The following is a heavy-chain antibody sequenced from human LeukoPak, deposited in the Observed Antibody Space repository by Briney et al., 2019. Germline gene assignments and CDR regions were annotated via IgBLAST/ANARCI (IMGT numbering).Heavy chain of an antibody. D-gene: IGHD1-26*01. CDR1: GFTFSSYD. V-gene: IGHV3-13*01. Sequence: GGSLRLSCAASGFTFSSYDMHWVRQATGKGLEWVSAIGTAGDTYYPGSVKGRFTISRENAKNSLYLQMNSLRAGDTAVYYCARDPLKAYSGTYYRFDYWGQGTLVTVSS. CDR2: IGTAGDT. CDR3: ARDPLKAYSGTYYRFDY. J-gene: IGHJ4*02.